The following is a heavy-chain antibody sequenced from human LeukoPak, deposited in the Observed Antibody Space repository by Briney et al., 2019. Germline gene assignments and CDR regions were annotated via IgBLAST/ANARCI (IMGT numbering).Heavy chain of an antibody. Sequence: VSVKVSCKASGYTFTGYYMHWVRQAPGQGLEWMGWINPYSGDTDSAQKFQGRVTVTRDTSITTAYMELSRLRSDDTAVYYCARANGGGAYYPFDYWGQGTLVTVSS. CDR1: GYTFTGYY. CDR3: ARANGGGAYYPFDY. J-gene: IGHJ4*02. CDR2: INPYSGDT. D-gene: IGHD2-21*02. V-gene: IGHV1-2*02.